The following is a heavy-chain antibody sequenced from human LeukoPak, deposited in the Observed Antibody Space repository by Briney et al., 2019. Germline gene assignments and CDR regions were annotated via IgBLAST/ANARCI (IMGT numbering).Heavy chain of an antibody. CDR2: ISNSGST. CDR3: ATTTIRLGY. J-gene: IGHJ4*02. D-gene: IGHD1-26*01. CDR1: GGSISSSSHD. V-gene: IGHV4-39*07. Sequence: SETLSLACTVSGGSISSSSHDWGWIRQRPGKGLEWSGSISNSGSTYYNPSLKSRVTLSVDTSNNQFSLKLSSVTAADTAVYYCATTTIRLGYWGQGTLVTVSS.